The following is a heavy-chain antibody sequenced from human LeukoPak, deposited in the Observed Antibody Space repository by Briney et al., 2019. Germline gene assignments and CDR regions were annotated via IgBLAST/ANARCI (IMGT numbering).Heavy chain of an antibody. CDR2: MNPNSGNT. Sequence: GASVKVSCKASGYTFTSYDINWVRQATGQGLEWMGWMNPNSGNTGYAQKFQGRVTMTRNTSISTAYMELSSLRSEDTAVYYCARTLTMVRGPRGVPGYWGQGTLVTVSS. D-gene: IGHD3-10*01. J-gene: IGHJ4*02. CDR3: ARTLTMVRGPRGVPGY. V-gene: IGHV1-8*01. CDR1: GYTFTSYD.